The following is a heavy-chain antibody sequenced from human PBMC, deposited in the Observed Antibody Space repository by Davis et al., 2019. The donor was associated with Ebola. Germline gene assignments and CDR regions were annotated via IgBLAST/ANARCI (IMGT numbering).Heavy chain of an antibody. CDR3: ATSESFFDYAAYFHY. CDR2: ISSDGSYI. Sequence: GESLKISCAASGFTFSSYAMHWVRQAPGKGLEWVSSISSDGSYIFYADSAKGRFTISRDNAKNSLYLQMNSLKAEDTAVYFCATSESFFDYAAYFHYWGQGTLLTVSS. V-gene: IGHV3-21*06. J-gene: IGHJ4*02. D-gene: IGHD3-16*01. CDR1: GFTFSSYA.